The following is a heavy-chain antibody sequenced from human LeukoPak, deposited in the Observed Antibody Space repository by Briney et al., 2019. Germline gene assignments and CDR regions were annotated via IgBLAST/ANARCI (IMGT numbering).Heavy chain of an antibody. D-gene: IGHD3-22*01. V-gene: IGHV3-15*01. CDR3: TTATYYYDSSADMGVDY. Sequence: PGGSLRLSCAASGFTFSNAWMSWVRQAPGKGLEWVGRIKSKTDGGTTDYAAPVKGRFTISRDDSKNTLYLQMNGLKTEDTAVYYCTTATYYYDSSADMGVDYWGQGTLVTVSS. J-gene: IGHJ4*02. CDR1: GFTFSNAW. CDR2: IKSKTDGGTT.